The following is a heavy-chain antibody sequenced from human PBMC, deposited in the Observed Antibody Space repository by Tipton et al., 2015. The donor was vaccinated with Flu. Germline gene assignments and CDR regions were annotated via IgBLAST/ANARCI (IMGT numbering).Heavy chain of an antibody. D-gene: IGHD3-3*01. V-gene: IGHV4-4*07. Sequence: TLSLTCTVSGGSISNYYWNWIRQPAGKGLEWIGRIYTSGSTNYNPSLKSRVTMSVDTSKNQFSLKLSSVTAADTAVYYCARGLYDFWSGYPPPYGMDVWGQGTTVTASS. CDR2: IYTSGST. CDR1: GGSISNYY. CDR3: ARGLYDFWSGYPPPYGMDV. J-gene: IGHJ6*02.